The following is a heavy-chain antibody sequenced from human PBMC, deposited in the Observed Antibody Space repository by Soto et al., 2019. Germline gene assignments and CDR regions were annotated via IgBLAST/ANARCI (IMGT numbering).Heavy chain of an antibody. J-gene: IGHJ4*02. Sequence: EVQLVESGGGLVQPGGSLRLSCAASRFTFSEYWMSWVRQAPGKGPEWVANISPAGSEKFYVGSVKGRFTISRDNAENSLFLQMNSLRAEDTAVYYCARDQGYLDYWGQGAPVTVSS. V-gene: IGHV3-7*01. CDR1: RFTFSEYW. CDR3: ARDQGYLDY. D-gene: IGHD3-16*02. CDR2: ISPAGSEK.